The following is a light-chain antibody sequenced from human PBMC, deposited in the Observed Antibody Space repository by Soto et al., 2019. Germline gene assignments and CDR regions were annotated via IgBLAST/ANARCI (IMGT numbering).Light chain of an antibody. V-gene: IGLV2-14*01. CDR1: TSDVGAYNF. CDR2: EVS. J-gene: IGLJ1*01. CDR3: SSYTSISTLV. Sequence: QSALTQPASVSGSPGQSITISCTGTTSDVGAYNFVSWYQHHPGKAPKIMIYEVSNRPSGVSKRFSGSKSGNTASLTISGLQSEDEADYYCSSYTSISTLVFGTGTKLTVL.